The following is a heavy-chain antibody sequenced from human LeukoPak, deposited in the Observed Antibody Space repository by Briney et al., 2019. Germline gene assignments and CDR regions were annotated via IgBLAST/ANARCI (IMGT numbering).Heavy chain of an antibody. Sequence: SETLSLTCAVYGGSFSGYYWSWIRQPPGKGLEWIGEISHSGSTNYNPSLKSRVTISVDTSKNQFSLKLSSVTAADTAVYYCARSRPRVTTTYYYYMDVWGKGTTVTVSS. V-gene: IGHV4-34*01. D-gene: IGHD5-12*01. CDR3: ARSRPRVTTTYYYYMDV. J-gene: IGHJ6*03. CDR1: GGSFSGYY. CDR2: ISHSGST.